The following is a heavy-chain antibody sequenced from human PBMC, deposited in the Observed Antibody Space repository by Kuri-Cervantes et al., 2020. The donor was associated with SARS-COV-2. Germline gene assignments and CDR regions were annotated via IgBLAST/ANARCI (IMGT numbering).Heavy chain of an antibody. CDR2: ISWDGGST. J-gene: IGHJ4*02. CDR3: ATQGLAAADHY. V-gene: IGHV3-43*01. D-gene: IGHD6-13*01. Sequence: GESLKISCAASGFTFDDYTMHWVRQAPGKGLEWVSLISWDGGSTYYADSVKGRFTISRDNSKNSLYLQMNSLRTEDTALYYCATQGLAAADHYWGQGTLVTVSS. CDR1: GFTFDDYT.